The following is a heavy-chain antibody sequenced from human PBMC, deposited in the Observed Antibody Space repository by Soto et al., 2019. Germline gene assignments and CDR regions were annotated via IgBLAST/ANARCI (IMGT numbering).Heavy chain of an antibody. V-gene: IGHV4-59*01. CDR2: IYYSGST. Sequence: SETLSLTCTVSGGSISSYYWSWIRQPPGKGLEWIGYIYYSGSTNYNPSLKSRVTISVDTSKNQFSLKLSSVTAADTAVYYCAREGPYCGGDCYQRDAFDIWGQGTMVTV. D-gene: IGHD2-21*02. CDR3: AREGPYCGGDCYQRDAFDI. CDR1: GGSISSYY. J-gene: IGHJ3*02.